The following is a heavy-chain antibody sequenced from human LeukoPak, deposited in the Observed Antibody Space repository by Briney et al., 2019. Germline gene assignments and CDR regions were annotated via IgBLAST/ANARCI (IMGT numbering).Heavy chain of an antibody. CDR1: GFTFSGYA. CDR3: AKEPASSGRFDP. V-gene: IGHV3-23*01. CDR2: ISGTGGST. Sequence: GGSLRLSCAASGFTFSGYAMSWVRQAPGKGLEWVSAISGTGGSTYYADSVKGRFTISRDNSKNTLYLQMNSLRAEDTAVYYCAKEPASSGRFDPWGQGTLVAVSS. D-gene: IGHD6-19*01. J-gene: IGHJ5*02.